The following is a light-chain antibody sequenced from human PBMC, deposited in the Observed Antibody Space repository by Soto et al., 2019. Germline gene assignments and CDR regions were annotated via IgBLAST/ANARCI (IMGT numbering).Light chain of an antibody. V-gene: IGLV2-14*01. J-gene: IGLJ1*01. Sequence: QSALTQPASVSGSPGQSITISCTGTSSDVGDYNYVSWYQEHPGKAPKLMIYDVSNRPSGVSNRFSGSKSGSTASLTISGLQAEEEVDYYCSSYTSSTTRVFGTGTKVTVL. CDR3: SSYTSSTTRV. CDR2: DVS. CDR1: SSDVGDYNY.